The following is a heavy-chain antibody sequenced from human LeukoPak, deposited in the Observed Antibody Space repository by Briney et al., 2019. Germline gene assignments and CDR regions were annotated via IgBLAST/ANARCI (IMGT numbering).Heavy chain of an antibody. J-gene: IGHJ5*02. Sequence: SVKVSCKASGGTFSSYAISWVRQAPGQGLEWMGGIIPIFGTANYAQKFQGRVTITADTSTSTAYMELSSLRSEDTAVYYCARDGKQQLLNWFDPWGQGTLVTVSS. CDR1: GGTFSSYA. V-gene: IGHV1-69*06. CDR2: IIPIFGTA. D-gene: IGHD6-13*01. CDR3: ARDGKQQLLNWFDP.